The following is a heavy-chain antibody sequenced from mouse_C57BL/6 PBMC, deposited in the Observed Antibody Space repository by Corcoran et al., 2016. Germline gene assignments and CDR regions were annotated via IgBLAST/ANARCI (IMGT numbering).Heavy chain of an antibody. CDR2: INPNNGGT. V-gene: IGHV1-26*01. Sequence: EVQLQQSGPELVKPGASVKISCKASGYTFTDYYMNWVKQSHGKSLEWIGDINPNNGGTSYNQKFKGKATLTVDKSPSTAYMELRSLTSEDSAVYYCARWGSNYGDFDYWGQGTTLTVSS. J-gene: IGHJ2*01. CDR3: ARWGSNYGDFDY. CDR1: GYTFTDYY. D-gene: IGHD2-5*01.